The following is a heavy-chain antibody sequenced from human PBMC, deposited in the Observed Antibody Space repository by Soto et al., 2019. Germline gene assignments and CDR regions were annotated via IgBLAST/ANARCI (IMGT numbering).Heavy chain of an antibody. CDR2: ISSSSSYI. CDR1: GFTFSSYS. Sequence: GGSLRLSCAASGFTFSSYSMNWVRQAPGKGLEWVSSISSSSSYIYYADSVKGRFTISRDNAKNSLYLQMNSLRAEDTAVYYCASSQRCHYDFWSGYCNYYGMDVWGQGTTVTVSS. V-gene: IGHV3-21*01. D-gene: IGHD3-3*01. J-gene: IGHJ6*02. CDR3: ASSQRCHYDFWSGYCNYYGMDV.